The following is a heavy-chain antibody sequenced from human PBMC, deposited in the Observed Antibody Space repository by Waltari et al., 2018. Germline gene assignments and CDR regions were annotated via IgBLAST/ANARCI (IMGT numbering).Heavy chain of an antibody. CDR2: IIPVIDVV. CDR3: ARPNSTYDYGDAFDL. J-gene: IGHJ3*01. Sequence: QVQLVQSGAEVKKPGSSVKVSCTASGGPLSNHILYWVRQAPGQGLEWLGRIIPVIDVVNSAQKFQGRVTITADKSTNTGYMELSSLRSEDTAVYYCARPNSTYDYGDAFDLWGQGTLVIVSS. V-gene: IGHV1-69*02. CDR1: GGPLSNHI. D-gene: IGHD3-16*01.